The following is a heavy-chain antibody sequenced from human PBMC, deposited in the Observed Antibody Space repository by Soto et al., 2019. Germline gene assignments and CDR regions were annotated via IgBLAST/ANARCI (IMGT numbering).Heavy chain of an antibody. CDR3: ARHGGKWELLIPKAFDI. D-gene: IGHD1-26*01. V-gene: IGHV4-39*01. CDR2: IYYSGST. CDR1: GGSISSSSYY. J-gene: IGHJ3*02. Sequence: PSETLSLTCTVSGGSISSSSYYWGWIHQPPGKGLEWIGSIYYSGSTYYNPSLKSRVTISVDTSKNQFSLKLSSVTAADTAVYYCARHGGKWELLIPKAFDIRGQGTMVTVSS.